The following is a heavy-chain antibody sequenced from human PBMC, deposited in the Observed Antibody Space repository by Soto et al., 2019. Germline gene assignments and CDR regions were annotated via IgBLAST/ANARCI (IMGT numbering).Heavy chain of an antibody. CDR3: TRQGSGWSLH. CDR2: IRTKPNDYAT. V-gene: IGHV3-73*01. CDR1: GFTFSGSA. J-gene: IGHJ4*02. D-gene: IGHD6-19*01. Sequence: EVQLVESGGGLVQPGGSVKLSCAASGFTFSGSAMEWVRQASGKGLEWVGRIRTKPNDYATAYAASVKGRFIISRDDSESTAYLQMNSLKTEDTAVYYCTRQGSGWSLHWGQGTLVTVSS.